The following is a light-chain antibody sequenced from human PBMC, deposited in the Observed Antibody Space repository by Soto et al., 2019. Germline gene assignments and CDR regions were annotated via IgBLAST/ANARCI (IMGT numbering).Light chain of an antibody. CDR2: ATT. CDR3: QQRTHWPSYT. Sequence: IVLTQSPATLSLSPGERATLSCRASQSVSSYLAWYQQKTCQGPRLLIFATTTRATGIPARLSGSGSGTDFTLTISSLEPEDFAVYYCQQRTHWPSYTLGQGT. CDR1: QSVSSY. V-gene: IGKV3-11*01. J-gene: IGKJ2*01.